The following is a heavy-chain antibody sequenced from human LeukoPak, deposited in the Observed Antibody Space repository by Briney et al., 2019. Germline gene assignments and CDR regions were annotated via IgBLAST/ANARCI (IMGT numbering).Heavy chain of an antibody. D-gene: IGHD6-13*01. J-gene: IGHJ5*02. CDR2: IIPIFGTA. V-gene: IGHV1-69*13. CDR3: ARDRKQQGYNWFDP. CDR1: VGTFSSYA. Sequence: SVKVSCKASVGTFSSYAISWVRQAPGQGLEWMGGIIPIFGTANYAQKFQGRVTITADESTSTAYMELSSLRSEDTAVYCCARDRKQQGYNWFDPWGQGTLVTVSS.